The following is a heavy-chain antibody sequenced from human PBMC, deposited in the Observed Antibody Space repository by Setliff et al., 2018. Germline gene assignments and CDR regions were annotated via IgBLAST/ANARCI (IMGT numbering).Heavy chain of an antibody. Sequence: SETLSLTCTVSGGSISSGCYYWSWIRQHPGKGLEWIGYIYYSGSTYYNPSLKSRVTISVDTSKNQFSLKLSSVTAADTAVYYCSRVPRFTFTGNAFHIWGQGTMVTVSS. D-gene: IGHD3-16*01. CDR3: SRVPRFTFTGNAFHI. V-gene: IGHV4-31*03. CDR2: IYYSGST. J-gene: IGHJ3*02. CDR1: GGSISSGCYY.